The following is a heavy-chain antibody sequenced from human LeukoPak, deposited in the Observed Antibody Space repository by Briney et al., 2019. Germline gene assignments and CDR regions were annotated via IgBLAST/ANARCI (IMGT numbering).Heavy chain of an antibody. D-gene: IGHD5-12*01. CDR2: IYNSGSS. Sequence: PSETLSLTCTVSGGSISSSSYYWGWIRQPPGKGLEWIASIYNSGSSYYNPSLKSRFTISVATSKNQFALKLSSVTAAGTALYYCARSPYSGYDRSYYFDYWGQGTLVTVSS. J-gene: IGHJ4*02. CDR3: ARSPYSGYDRSYYFDY. V-gene: IGHV4-39*01. CDR1: GGSISSSSYY.